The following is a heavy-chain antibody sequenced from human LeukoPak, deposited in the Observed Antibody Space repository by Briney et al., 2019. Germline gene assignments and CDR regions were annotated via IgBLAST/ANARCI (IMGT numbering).Heavy chain of an antibody. CDR1: GGSISSGGYY. CDR3: ARVGAYSSGSYGLDY. J-gene: IGHJ4*02. V-gene: IGHV4-31*03. D-gene: IGHD6-19*01. Sequence: SETLSLTCTVSGGSISSGGYYWSWIRQHPGKGLEWIGYIYYSGSTYYNPSLKSRVTISVDASKNQFSLKLSSVTAADTAVYYCARVGAYSSGSYGLDYWGQGTLVTVSS. CDR2: IYYSGST.